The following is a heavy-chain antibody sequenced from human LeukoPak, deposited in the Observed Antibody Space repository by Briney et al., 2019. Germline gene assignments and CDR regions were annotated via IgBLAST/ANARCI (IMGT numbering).Heavy chain of an antibody. J-gene: IGHJ6*02. CDR3: AREGYYYGSGSYLYYYGMDV. D-gene: IGHD3-10*01. CDR1: GFTFDDYA. V-gene: IGHV3-9*01. CDR2: ISWNSGSI. Sequence: PGGFLRLSCAASGFTFDDYAMHWVRQAPGKGLEWVSGISWNSGSIGYADSVKGRFTISRDNAKNSLYLQMNSLRAEDTAVYYCAREGYYYGSGSYLYYYGMDVWGQGTTVTVSS.